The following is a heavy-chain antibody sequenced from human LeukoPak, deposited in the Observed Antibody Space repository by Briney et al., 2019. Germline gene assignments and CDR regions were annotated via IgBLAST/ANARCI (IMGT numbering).Heavy chain of an antibody. D-gene: IGHD2-21*01. CDR3: ARYTIAHGFDM. CDR1: GYTSSRPD. V-gene: IGHV1-8*02. Sequence: GASVKVACKASGYTSSRPDINWVRQAPGKGLEWLGYMSYIDNIGYARKFQGRLTFSRDTSITTAYMELSSLRSEDTAVYYCARYTIAHGFDMWGQGTMVTVST. J-gene: IGHJ3*02. CDR2: MSYIDNI.